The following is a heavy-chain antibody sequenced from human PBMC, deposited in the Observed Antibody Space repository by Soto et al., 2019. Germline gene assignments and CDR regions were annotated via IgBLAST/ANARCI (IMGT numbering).Heavy chain of an antibody. CDR2: IYSGGST. Sequence: PGGSLILSCSASGFTVRSNYMRWVRKAPWKGLEWVSVIYSGGSTYYADSVKGRFTISRDNSKNTLYLQMNSLRAEDTAVYYCARAGSGSYYVSIWGQGTLVTVSS. V-gene: IGHV3-53*01. CDR1: GFTVRSNY. J-gene: IGHJ4*02. D-gene: IGHD1-26*01. CDR3: ARAGSGSYYVSI.